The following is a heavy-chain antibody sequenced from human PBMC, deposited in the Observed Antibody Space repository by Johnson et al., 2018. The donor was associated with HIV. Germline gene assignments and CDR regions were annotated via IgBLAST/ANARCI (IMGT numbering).Heavy chain of an antibody. V-gene: IGHV3-33*08. CDR1: GFTFSSYA. D-gene: IGHD6-19*01. J-gene: IGHJ3*02. CDR2: IRYDGTNK. CDR3: ARGSGHHPGAFDI. Sequence: QMLLVESGGGVVQPGRSLRLSCAASGFTFSSYAMHWVRQAPGKGLEWVAFIRYDGTNKYYADSMKGRFTISRDNSKNSLYLQMNSLRAEDTAVYYCARGSGHHPGAFDIWGQGTMVTVSS.